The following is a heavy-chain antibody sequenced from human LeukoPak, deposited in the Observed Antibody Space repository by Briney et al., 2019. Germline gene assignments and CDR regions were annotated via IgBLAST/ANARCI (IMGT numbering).Heavy chain of an antibody. CDR3: AREMATAFDY. J-gene: IGHJ4*02. D-gene: IGHD5-24*01. Sequence: PGGSLRLSCAASGFTFSSYSMNWVRQAPGKGLEYVSAISSNGGSTYYANSVKGRSTISRDNSKNTLYLQMNSLRAEDTAVYYCAREMATAFDYWGQGTLVTVSS. CDR2: ISSNGGST. CDR1: GFTFSSYS. V-gene: IGHV3-64*01.